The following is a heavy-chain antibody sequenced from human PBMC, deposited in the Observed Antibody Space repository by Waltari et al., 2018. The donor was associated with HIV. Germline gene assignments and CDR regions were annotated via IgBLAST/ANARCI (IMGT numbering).Heavy chain of an antibody. J-gene: IGHJ6*02. CDR3: AKEGATLTTSAYFYYYGMDV. Sequence: QVQLVESGGGVVQPGGSLRLSCAASGFTFTGYDIHWVRQAPGKGVGWVAFMRYDGTNKYYADSVKGRFTISRDNSKNSLYLQMNSLRAEDTALYYCAKEGATLTTSAYFYYYGMDVWGQGTTVTVSS. CDR1: GFTFTGYD. D-gene: IGHD4-4*01. V-gene: IGHV3-30*02. CDR2: MRYDGTNK.